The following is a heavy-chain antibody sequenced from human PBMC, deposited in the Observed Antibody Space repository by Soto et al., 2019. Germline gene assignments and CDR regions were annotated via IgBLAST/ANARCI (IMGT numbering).Heavy chain of an antibody. CDR2: ISGSGGST. D-gene: IGHD3-3*01. CDR3: AKDQEIWSGYLSLYYYYGMDV. V-gene: IGHV3-23*01. CDR1: GFTFSSYA. Sequence: GGSLRLSCAASGFTFSSYAMSWVRQAPGKGLEWVSAISGSGGSTYYADSVKGRFTISRDNSKNTLYLQMNSLRAEDTAVYYCAKDQEIWSGYLSLYYYYGMDVWGQGTTVTVSS. J-gene: IGHJ6*02.